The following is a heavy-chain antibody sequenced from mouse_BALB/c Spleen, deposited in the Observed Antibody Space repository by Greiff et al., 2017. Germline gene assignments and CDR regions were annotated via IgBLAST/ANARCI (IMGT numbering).Heavy chain of an antibody. Sequence: EVHLVESGGGLVQPGGSLKLSCAASGFTFSSYTMSWVRQTPEKRLEWVAYISNGGGSTYYPDTVKGRFTISRDNAKNTLYLQMSSLKSEDTAMYYCARHYDYAAWFAYWGQGTLVTVSA. D-gene: IGHD2-4*01. CDR1: GFTFSSYT. CDR3: ARHYDYAAWFAY. J-gene: IGHJ3*01. V-gene: IGHV5-12-2*01. CDR2: ISNGGGST.